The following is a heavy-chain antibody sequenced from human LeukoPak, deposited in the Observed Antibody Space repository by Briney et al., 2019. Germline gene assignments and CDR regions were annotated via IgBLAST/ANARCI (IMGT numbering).Heavy chain of an antibody. CDR1: GGSISSSSYY. CDR2: IYYSGST. D-gene: IGHD7-27*01. J-gene: IGHJ4*02. Sequence: PSETLSLTCTVSGGSISSSSYYWGWIRQPPGKGLEWIGSIYYSGSTHYNPSLKSRVTISVDTSKNQFSLKLSSVTAADTAVYYCARDEPAPGVPDYWGQGTLVTVSS. CDR3: ARDEPAPGVPDY. V-gene: IGHV4-39*02.